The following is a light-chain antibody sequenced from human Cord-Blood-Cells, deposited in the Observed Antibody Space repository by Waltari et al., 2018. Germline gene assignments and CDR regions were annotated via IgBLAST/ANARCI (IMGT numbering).Light chain of an antibody. V-gene: IGLV2-14*01. CDR2: DVS. CDR1: SSDVGGYNY. CDR3: SSYTSSSVV. Sequence: QSALTQPASVSGSPGQSITISCTGTSSDVGGYNYVSWYQQHPGKAPKLMIYDVSNRPSGLSKRFSGSTSGNTASLTISGLQAEDEADYYCSSYTSSSVVFGGGTKLTVL. J-gene: IGLJ2*01.